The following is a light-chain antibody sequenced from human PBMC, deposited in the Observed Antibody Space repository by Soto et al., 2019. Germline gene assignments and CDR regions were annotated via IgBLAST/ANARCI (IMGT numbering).Light chain of an antibody. CDR2: EVS. Sequence: QSALTQPPSASGSPGHSVTISCTGTSSDAGGYNSVSWYQQHPGKAPKLMIYEVSKRPSGVPDRFSGSKAGNTASLTVSGLQAEDEADYYCSSYAGNNIVVFGGGTKLTVL. J-gene: IGLJ2*01. CDR3: SSYAGNNIVV. CDR1: SSDAGGYNS. V-gene: IGLV2-8*01.